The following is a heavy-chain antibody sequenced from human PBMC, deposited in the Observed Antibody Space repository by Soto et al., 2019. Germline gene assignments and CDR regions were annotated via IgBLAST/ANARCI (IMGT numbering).Heavy chain of an antibody. V-gene: IGHV5-10-1*01. J-gene: IGHJ6*02. D-gene: IGHD2-2*01. CDR2: IDPSDSYT. Sequence: GASLKISCKGSGYSFTSYWISWVRQMPGKGLEWMGSIDPSDSYTNFSPSFQGHVTISADKSISTAYLQWSSLKASDTAMYYCARLVLLPAAHSGYYYYGLDVWGQGTTVTVSS. CDR3: ARLVLLPAAHSGYYYYGLDV. CDR1: GYSFTSYW.